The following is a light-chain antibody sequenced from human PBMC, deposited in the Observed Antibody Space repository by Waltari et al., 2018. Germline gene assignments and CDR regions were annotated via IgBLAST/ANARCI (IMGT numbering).Light chain of an antibody. J-gene: IGLJ2*01. V-gene: IGLV2-11*01. CDR3: SSYGGTYFV. CDR2: DVT. CDR1: SNDVGGYHY. Sequence: QSALTQPRSVSGSPGQSVTISCTGTSNDVGGYHYVSWYQHHPGEVPKLMIYDVTQRPSGVPDRFSGSKSGNTASLTISGLQADDEADYYCSSYGGTYFVFGGWTRLTVL.